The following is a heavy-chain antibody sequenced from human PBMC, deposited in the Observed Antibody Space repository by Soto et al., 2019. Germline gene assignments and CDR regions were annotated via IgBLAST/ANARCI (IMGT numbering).Heavy chain of an antibody. J-gene: IGHJ4*02. D-gene: IGHD2-2*01. Sequence: QVQLVASGGGLVKPGGSLRLSCAASGFTFSDYYMSWFRQAPGKGLEWVSYISSRTSDTGYADSVKGGVTISRDNAKNSLFLQMNSLRAEDTAVYYCATGGFCSSANCYPPENWGQGTLVTVSS. V-gene: IGHV3-11*06. CDR2: ISSRTSDT. CDR3: ATGGFCSSANCYPPEN. CDR1: GFTFSDYY.